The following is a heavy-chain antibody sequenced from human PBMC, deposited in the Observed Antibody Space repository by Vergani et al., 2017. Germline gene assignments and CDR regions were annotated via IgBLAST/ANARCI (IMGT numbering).Heavy chain of an antibody. J-gene: IGHJ6*02. CDR3: ARGELYYYGSGSYNNYYYYGMDV. D-gene: IGHD3-10*01. CDR1: GFTFSSYS. V-gene: IGHV3-21*02. CDR2: ISSSSSYI. Sequence: EVQLVASGGGLVQRGGSLRLSCAASGFTFSSYSMNWVRQAPGKGLEWVSSISSSSSYIYYADSVKGRFTISRDNAKNSLYLQMNSLRAEDTAVYYCARGELYYYGSGSYNNYYYYGMDVWGQGTTVTVSS.